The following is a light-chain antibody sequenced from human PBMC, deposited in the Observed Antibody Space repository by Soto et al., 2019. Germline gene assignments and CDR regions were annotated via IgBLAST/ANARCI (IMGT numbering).Light chain of an antibody. CDR1: QSISNS. V-gene: IGKV1-39*01. J-gene: IGKJ4*01. Sequence: DIQMTQSPSSLSAFVGDRVTITCRASQSISNSLNWYQQKPGKAPRLLISTISSLQSGVPSRFTGSGPGTDFTLTISSLQPEDFETSYCQQTHSTPLTFGGGTKVEV. CDR3: QQTHSTPLT. CDR2: TIS.